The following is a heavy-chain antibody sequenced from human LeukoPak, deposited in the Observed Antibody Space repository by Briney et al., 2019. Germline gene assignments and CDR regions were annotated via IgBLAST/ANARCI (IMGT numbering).Heavy chain of an antibody. V-gene: IGHV4-39*07. CDR1: GGSISSSSYY. D-gene: IGHD1-1*01. CDR2: IYYSGST. J-gene: IGHJ4*02. Sequence: SETLSLTCTVSGGSISSSSYYWGWIRQPPGKGLEWIGSIYYSGSTYYNPSLKSRVTISVDTSKNQFSLKLSSVSAADTAVYYCASGMEMTLFDYWGQGTLVTVSS. CDR3: ASGMEMTLFDY.